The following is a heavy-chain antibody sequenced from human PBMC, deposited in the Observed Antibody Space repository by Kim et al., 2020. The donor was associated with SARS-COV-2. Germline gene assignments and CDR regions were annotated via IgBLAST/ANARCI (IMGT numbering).Heavy chain of an antibody. V-gene: IGHV3-7*03. J-gene: IGHJ4*02. Sequence: GGSLRLSCAASGFTFSSYWMSWVRQAPGKGLEWVANIKQDGSEIYYLDSVKGRFTISRDNVKNSLYLQMNSLRAEDTAVYYCAKVGSSSSAGWGQGTLVTVSS. D-gene: IGHD6-6*01. CDR2: IKQDGSEI. CDR3: AKVGSSSSAG. CDR1: GFTFSSYW.